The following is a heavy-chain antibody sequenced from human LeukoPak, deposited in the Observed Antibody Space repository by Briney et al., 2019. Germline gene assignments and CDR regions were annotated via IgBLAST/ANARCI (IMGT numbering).Heavy chain of an antibody. CDR1: GFXFSTYW. CDR2: INPDGSST. J-gene: IGHJ5*02. CDR3: ARGRRVYGSGSYLRNWFDP. Sequence: GGSLRLSCAASGFXFSTYWMHWVRQAPGKGLVWVSCINPDGSSTNYADSVKGRFTISRDNAKNSLYLQLNSLRAEDTAVYYCARGRRVYGSGSYLRNWFDPWGQGTLVTVSS. D-gene: IGHD3-10*01. V-gene: IGHV3-74*01.